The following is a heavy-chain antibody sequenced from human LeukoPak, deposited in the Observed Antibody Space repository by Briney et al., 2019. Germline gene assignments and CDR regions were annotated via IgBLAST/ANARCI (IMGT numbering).Heavy chain of an antibody. CDR2: IKPDGSEK. Sequence: GGSLRLSCAASGFTFSSYWMSWVRQAPGEGLQGVANIKPDGSEKYYVDSVKGRFTISRDNAKNPLDLQMNSLRVEDTAVYYCARVRLYSSSWYLDYWGQGTLVTVSS. CDR1: GFTFSSYW. J-gene: IGHJ4*02. CDR3: ARVRLYSSSWYLDY. V-gene: IGHV3-7*05. D-gene: IGHD6-13*01.